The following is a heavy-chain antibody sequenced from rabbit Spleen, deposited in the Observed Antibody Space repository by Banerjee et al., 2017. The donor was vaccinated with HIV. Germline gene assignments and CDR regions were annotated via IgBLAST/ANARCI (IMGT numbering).Heavy chain of an antibody. D-gene: IGHD1-1*01. Sequence: QQLVESGGGLVQPGASLTLTCTASGFSFSSSYYMCWVRQAPGKGLECIACIYGGSSGSTYYASWAKGRFTISKTSSTTVTLQMTSLTAADTATYFCARDTSSSFSSYGMDLWGPGTLVTVS. J-gene: IGHJ6*01. V-gene: IGHV1S40*01. CDR2: IYGGSSGST. CDR1: GFSFSSSYY. CDR3: ARDTSSSFSSYGMDL.